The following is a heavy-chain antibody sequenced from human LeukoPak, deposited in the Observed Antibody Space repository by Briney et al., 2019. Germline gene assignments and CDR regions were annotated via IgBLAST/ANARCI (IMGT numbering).Heavy chain of an antibody. CDR1: GYTFTAYS. J-gene: IGHJ4*02. V-gene: IGHV1-2*06. CDR2: INPNSGVT. Sequence: ASMKVSCKASGYTFTAYSVHWVRQAPGQGLEWMGRINPNSGVTNYAQKFQGRVTMTRDTSISTAYMDLSRLTSDDTAVYYCAKTTDSGYGHDYWGQGTLVTVSS. D-gene: IGHD5-12*01. CDR3: AKTTDSGYGHDY.